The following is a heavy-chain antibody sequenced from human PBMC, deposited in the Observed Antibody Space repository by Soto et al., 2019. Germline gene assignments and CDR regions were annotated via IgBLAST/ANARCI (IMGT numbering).Heavy chain of an antibody. CDR3: ARDKGGSYSEFDY. Sequence: ASVKVSCKASEYTYIGYYMHWLRQAPGQGSEWMGWINPNSGGTNYEQKFQGRVIMTRDTTISTAYMELSRLRSDDTAGYYCARDKGGSYSEFDYWGQGTLVTVSS. V-gene: IGHV1-2*02. CDR1: EYTYIGYY. J-gene: IGHJ4*02. CDR2: INPNSGGT. D-gene: IGHD1-26*01.